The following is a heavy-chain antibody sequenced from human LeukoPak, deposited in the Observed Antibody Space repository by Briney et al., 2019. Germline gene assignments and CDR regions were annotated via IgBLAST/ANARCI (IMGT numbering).Heavy chain of an antibody. CDR3: AKWGDYDVLTGYYVSDY. CDR1: GFTFSTYA. V-gene: IGHV3-23*01. D-gene: IGHD3-9*01. J-gene: IGHJ4*02. Sequence: GGSLRLSCAASGFTFSTYAMSWVRQAPGKGLEWVSAITGSGGNTYYADSVKGRFTISRDNSKNTVFLQMNSLRAEDTAVYYCAKWGDYDVLTGYYVSDYWGQGTLVTVSS. CDR2: ITGSGGNT.